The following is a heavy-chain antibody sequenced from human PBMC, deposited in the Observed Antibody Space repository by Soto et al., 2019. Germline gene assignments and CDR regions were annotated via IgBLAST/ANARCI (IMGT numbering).Heavy chain of an antibody. CDR3: AREDDGGDRDYYGLDV. CDR2: IHYTGSI. Sequence: QVQLQQSGPGLVEPSQTLSLTCAVSGGSISSEYFHWTWIRQSPGKGLEWIGYIHYTGSIMYNPSFKSRPTMAVDTTKNQFSLQLTSVTAADSAVYSCAREDDGGDRDYYGLDVWGQGPTVTISS. CDR1: GGSISSEYFH. D-gene: IGHD2-21*02. J-gene: IGHJ6*02. V-gene: IGHV4-30-4*08.